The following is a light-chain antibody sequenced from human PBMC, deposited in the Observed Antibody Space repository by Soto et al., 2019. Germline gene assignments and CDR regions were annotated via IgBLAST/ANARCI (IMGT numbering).Light chain of an antibody. CDR1: SSNIGNDY. CDR2: END. CDR3: GTWDSSLSIFV. V-gene: IGLV1-51*02. Sequence: QSVLTQPPSVSAAPGQKVTMSCSGGSSNIGNDYLSWHQQLPGTAPKLLIYENDKRPSGIPDRFSGSKSGTSATLGITGLQTGDEADYYCGTWDSSLSIFVFGTGTKVTVL. J-gene: IGLJ1*01.